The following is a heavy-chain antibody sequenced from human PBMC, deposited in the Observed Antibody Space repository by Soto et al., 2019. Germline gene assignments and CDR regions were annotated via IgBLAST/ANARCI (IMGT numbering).Heavy chain of an antibody. J-gene: IGHJ3*01. Sequence: GGSLRLSCAASGFPPGAYDMTWVRQAPGKGLEWVSTILVDGRTFYVDSVKGRFTISRDNSRNTVYLQMNSLTAGDTALYYCAKATATGGGAFDFCGQGTMVTVSS. V-gene: IGHV3-23*01. D-gene: IGHD2-8*02. CDR3: AKATATGGGAFDF. CDR1: GFPPGAYD. CDR2: ILVDGRT.